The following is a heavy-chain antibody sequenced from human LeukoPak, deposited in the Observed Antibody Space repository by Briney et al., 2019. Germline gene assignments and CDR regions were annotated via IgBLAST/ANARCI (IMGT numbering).Heavy chain of an antibody. V-gene: IGHV1-8*01. CDR2: MNPNSGNT. D-gene: IGHD3-22*01. J-gene: IGHJ4*02. CDR3: ARLYDSSGYYLYYFDY. Sequence: ASVKVSCKASGYTFTSYDINWVRQATGQGLEWMGWMNPNSGNTGYAQKFQGRVTMTRNTSISTAYMELSSLRSEDTAVYYCARLYDSSGYYLYYFDYWGQGTLVTVSS. CDR1: GYTFTSYD.